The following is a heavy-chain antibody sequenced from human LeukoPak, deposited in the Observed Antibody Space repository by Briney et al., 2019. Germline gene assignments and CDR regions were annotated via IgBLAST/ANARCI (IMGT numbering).Heavy chain of an antibody. CDR1: GYSFRSGYY. V-gene: IGHV4-38-2*02. CDR3: ARWAVSGIPY. D-gene: IGHD6-19*01. J-gene: IGHJ4*02. Sequence: SETLSLSCTVSGYSFRSGYYWGWIRQPPGKGREWIVTIYQSGSTYYNQSLKRRVTISVDTSKNQFYLELTSVTAADTAIYYRARWAVSGIPYWGQGTLVTVSS. CDR2: IYQSGST.